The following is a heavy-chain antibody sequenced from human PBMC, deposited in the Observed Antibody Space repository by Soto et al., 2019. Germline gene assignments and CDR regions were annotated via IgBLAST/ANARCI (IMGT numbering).Heavy chain of an antibody. Sequence: PSETLSLTCAVSGGSISSSNWWSWVRQPPGKGLEWIGEIYHSGSTNYNPSLKSRVTISVDKSNNQFSLKLSSVTAADTAVYYCARHRGTISLTDYWGQGTLVTVSS. CDR3: ARHRGTISLTDY. V-gene: IGHV4-4*02. J-gene: IGHJ4*02. CDR2: IYHSGST. D-gene: IGHD3-9*01. CDR1: GGSISSSNW.